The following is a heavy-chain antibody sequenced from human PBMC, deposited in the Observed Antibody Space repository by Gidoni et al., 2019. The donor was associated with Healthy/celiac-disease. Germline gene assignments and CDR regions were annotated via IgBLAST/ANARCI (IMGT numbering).Heavy chain of an antibody. J-gene: IGHJ6*04. V-gene: IGHV4-34*01. Sequence: QVQLQQWGAGLFTPSLALSLTCAVYGGSFSGYYWSWILHPPGQGLEWIGEINHSESTNYNPSLKSRVTISVDTSKNQFSLTLSSVTAADTAVYYCARGPQYVWGKGTTVTVSS. CDR1: GGSFSGYY. CDR2: INHSEST. CDR3: ARGPQYV.